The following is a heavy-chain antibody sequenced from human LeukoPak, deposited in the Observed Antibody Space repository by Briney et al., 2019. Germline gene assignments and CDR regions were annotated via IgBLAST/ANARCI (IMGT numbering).Heavy chain of an antibody. J-gene: IGHJ4*02. Sequence: PSETLSLTCAVSGCSISSGYYWGWIRQPPGKGLEWIGSIYHSGSTYYNPSLKSRVTISVDTSKNQFSLKLSSVTAADTAVYYCARLLYSSSWYGFEYYFDYWGQGTLVTVSS. CDR1: GCSISSGYY. CDR2: IYHSGST. D-gene: IGHD6-13*01. V-gene: IGHV4-38-2*01. CDR3: ARLLYSSSWYGFEYYFDY.